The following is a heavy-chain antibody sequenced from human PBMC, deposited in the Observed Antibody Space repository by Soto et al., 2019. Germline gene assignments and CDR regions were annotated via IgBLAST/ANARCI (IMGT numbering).Heavy chain of an antibody. J-gene: IGHJ4*02. CDR1: GFFLSDYG. D-gene: IGHD1-26*01. CDR3: ARGGGLNQLLSGSDH. Sequence: QVQLVESGGGVVQSGGSLTLSCTVSGFFLSDYGMHWVRQAPGKGLEWVAATSYDGSSEYYSDSVKDRFTTSRDNSKNTVYLHMNRLRAEDKGLYYCARGGGLNQLLSGSDHWGQGNLVTVSS. V-gene: IGHV3-33*05. CDR2: TSYDGSSE.